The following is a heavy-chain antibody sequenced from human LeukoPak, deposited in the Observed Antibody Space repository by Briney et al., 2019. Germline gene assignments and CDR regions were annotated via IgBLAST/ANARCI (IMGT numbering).Heavy chain of an antibody. CDR1: GYTFTSYG. V-gene: IGHV1-18*01. Sequence: GASVKVSCKASGYTFTSYGISWVRQAPGQGLEWMGWISGYNGNTNYAQKLQGRVTMTTDTSTSTAYMELRSLRSDDTAVYYCARDYFDFWSGYYSGGTNWFDPWGQGTLVTVSS. CDR2: ISGYNGNT. CDR3: ARDYFDFWSGYYSGGTNWFDP. D-gene: IGHD3-3*01. J-gene: IGHJ5*02.